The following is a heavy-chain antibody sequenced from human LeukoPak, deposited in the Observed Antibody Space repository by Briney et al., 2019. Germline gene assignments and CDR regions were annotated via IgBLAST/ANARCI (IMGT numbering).Heavy chain of an antibody. J-gene: IGHJ4*02. CDR1: GFTFSSYA. CDR2: IGDGGSST. CDR3: LFGEVSYYFDY. Sequence: GGSLRLSCAASGFTFSSYAMSWVRQAPGMGLERVSSIGDGGSSTFYADSVKGRFTISREDSKNTLYLQINSLRAEDTAVYYCLFGEVSYYFDYWGQGTLVTVSS. D-gene: IGHD3-10*02. V-gene: IGHV3-23*01.